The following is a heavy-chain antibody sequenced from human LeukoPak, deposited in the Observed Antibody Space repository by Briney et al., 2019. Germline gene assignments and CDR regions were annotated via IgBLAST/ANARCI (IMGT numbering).Heavy chain of an antibody. CDR2: ISYDGSNK. CDR3: AKDGGLLWFGEVLYFDY. V-gene: IGHV3-30*18. CDR1: GFTFSRYG. J-gene: IGHJ4*02. D-gene: IGHD3-10*01. Sequence: GGSLRLSCAASGFTFSRYGMHWVRQAPGKGLEWVAVISYDGSNKYYADSVKGRFTISRDNSKNTLYLQMNSLRAEDTAVYYCAKDGGLLWFGEVLYFDYWGQGTLVTVSS.